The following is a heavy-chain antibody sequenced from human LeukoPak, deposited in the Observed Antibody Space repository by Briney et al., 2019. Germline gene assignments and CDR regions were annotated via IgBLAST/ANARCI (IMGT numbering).Heavy chain of an antibody. CDR2: ISPFNGNT. J-gene: IGHJ3*01. Sequence: ASVKVSCKASGYTFNTYGISWVRQPPGQGLEWIGWISPFNGNTNYAQNVQGRATMTTDTSTTTAYMDLEGLRYDDTAVYYCARDREQWVPLRALDLWGQGTMVTVPS. V-gene: IGHV1-18*01. CDR1: GYTFNTYG. D-gene: IGHD6-19*01. CDR3: ARDREQWVPLRALDL.